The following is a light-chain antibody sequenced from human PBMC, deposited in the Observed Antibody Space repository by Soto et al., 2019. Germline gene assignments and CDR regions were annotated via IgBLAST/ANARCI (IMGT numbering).Light chain of an antibody. V-gene: IGLV1-40*01. CDR1: SSNIGAGYV. CDR2: SDN. Sequence: QSVLTQPPSVSGAPGQRVTISCTGSSSNIGAGYVVHWYQQLPGAAPKLLICSDNNRPSGVPDRFSGSKSGTLASLAITGLQTEDEADYYCQSYDNNSDYVFGTGTKVTVL. J-gene: IGLJ1*01. CDR3: QSYDNNSDYV.